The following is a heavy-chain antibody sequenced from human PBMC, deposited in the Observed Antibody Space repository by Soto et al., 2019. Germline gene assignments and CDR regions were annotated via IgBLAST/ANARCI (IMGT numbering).Heavy chain of an antibody. CDR2: IYPGDSDT. CDR1: GYSFTSYW. Sequence: GESLKISCKGSGYSFTSYWIGWVRQMPGKGLEWMGIIYPGDSDTRYSPSFQGQVTISADKSISTAYLQWSSLKASDTAMYYCARQMTTYGDYDYYYMDVWGKGTTVTVSS. CDR3: ARQMTTYGDYDYYYMDV. J-gene: IGHJ6*03. V-gene: IGHV5-51*01. D-gene: IGHD4-17*01.